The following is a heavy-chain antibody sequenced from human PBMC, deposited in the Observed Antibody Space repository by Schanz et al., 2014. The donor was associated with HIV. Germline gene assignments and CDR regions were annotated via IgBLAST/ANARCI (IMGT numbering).Heavy chain of an antibody. CDR1: GFTFSSYD. CDR3: AKNGITDYFDY. Sequence: EVQLVESGGGLVQPGGSLRLSCAASGFTFSSYDMHWFRQGRGKGLEWVSTISGSGGRTYYADSVKGRFTISRDNSKNTVYLQMNSLKAEDTAIYYCAKNGITDYFDYWGQGSLVTVSS. V-gene: IGHV3-23*04. J-gene: IGHJ4*02. D-gene: IGHD1-26*01. CDR2: ISGSGGRT.